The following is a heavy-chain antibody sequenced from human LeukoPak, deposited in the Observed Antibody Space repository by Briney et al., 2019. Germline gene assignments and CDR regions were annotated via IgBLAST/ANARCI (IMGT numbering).Heavy chain of an antibody. V-gene: IGHV3-7*01. D-gene: IGHD3-3*01. CDR1: GFTFSSYW. CDR2: IKQDGSEK. Sequence: GGSLRLSCAASGFTFSSYWMSWVRQAPGKGLEWVANIKQDGSEKYYVDSVKGRFTISRDNARNSLYLQMNSLRAEDTAVYYCARVVSDELRFLEWLIDYWGQGTLVTVSS. CDR3: ARVVSDELRFLEWLIDY. J-gene: IGHJ4*02.